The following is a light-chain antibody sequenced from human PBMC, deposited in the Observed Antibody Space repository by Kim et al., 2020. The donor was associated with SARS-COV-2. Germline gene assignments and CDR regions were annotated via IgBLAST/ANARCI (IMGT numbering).Light chain of an antibody. J-gene: IGKJ5*01. Sequence: DIQMTQSPSSLSASVGDRVTITCRASQSITSYLNWYQQKPGKAPKILIYAASSLQSGVPSRFSGSGSGTDFTLTISSLQPEDFATYYCQQSYSAPMTVGQGTRLEIK. V-gene: IGKV1-39*01. CDR2: AAS. CDR3: QQSYSAPMT. CDR1: QSITSY.